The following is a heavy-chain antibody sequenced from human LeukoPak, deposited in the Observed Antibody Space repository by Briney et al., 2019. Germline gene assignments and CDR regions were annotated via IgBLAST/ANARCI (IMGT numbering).Heavy chain of an antibody. CDR3: SRAGYYRFDS. J-gene: IGHJ4*02. D-gene: IGHD2/OR15-2a*01. V-gene: IGHV3-74*01. CDR1: GFTFSTSW. Sequence: GGSLRLSCAASGFTFSTSWMHWVRQAPGKGLVWVSRINSDGTTIYYADSVKGRFNISRDNAKNTLYLQMNSLRDEDTAVYYCSRAGYYRFDSWGQGTLVTVSS. CDR2: INSDGTTI.